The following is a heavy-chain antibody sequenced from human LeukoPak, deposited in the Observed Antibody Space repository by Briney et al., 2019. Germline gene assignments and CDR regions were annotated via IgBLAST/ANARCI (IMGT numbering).Heavy chain of an antibody. J-gene: IGHJ6*02. CDR2: IIPILGIA. V-gene: IGHV1-69*04. CDR3: ARDTEHIVVVTAIPTHYYYGMDV. D-gene: IGHD2-21*02. CDR1: GGTFSSYA. Sequence: AASVKVSCKASGGTFSSYAISWVRQAPGQGLEWMGRIIPILGIANYAQKFQGRVTITADKSTSTPYMELSSLRSEDTAVYYCARDTEHIVVVTAIPTHYYYGMDVWGQGTTVTVSS.